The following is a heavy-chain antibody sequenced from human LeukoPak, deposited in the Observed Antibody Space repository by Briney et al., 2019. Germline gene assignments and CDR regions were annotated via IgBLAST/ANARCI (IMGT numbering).Heavy chain of an antibody. CDR1: GGSISSGGYY. D-gene: IGHD6-13*01. V-gene: IGHV4-31*03. CDR2: IYYSGST. Sequence: SQTLSLTCTVSGGSISSGGYYWSWIRLHPGKGLEWIGFIYYSGSTYYNPSLKSRITISSDTSKNQFSLKLSSVTAADTAVYYCARATGGAAAADFDPWGQGTLVTVSS. J-gene: IGHJ5*02. CDR3: ARATGGAAAADFDP.